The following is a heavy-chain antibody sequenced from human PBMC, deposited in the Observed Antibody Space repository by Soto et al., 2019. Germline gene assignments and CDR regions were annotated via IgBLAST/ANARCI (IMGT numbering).Heavy chain of an antibody. V-gene: IGHV1-18*04. Sequence: QVQLVQSGAVVKKPGASVKVSCKASGYTFTSYGISWVRQAPGQGLEWMGWISAYNGKTNYAQKLQGRVTLTTDTSTGTAYMELRSLRSDDTAVYYCARGKGVVVPAAIDWFDPWGQGTLVTGS. D-gene: IGHD2-2*01. CDR1: GYTFTSYG. CDR2: ISAYNGKT. CDR3: ARGKGVVVPAAIDWFDP. J-gene: IGHJ5*02.